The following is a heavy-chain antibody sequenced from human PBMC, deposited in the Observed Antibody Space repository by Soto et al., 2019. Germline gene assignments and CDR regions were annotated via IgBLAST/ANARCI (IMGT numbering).Heavy chain of an antibody. CDR2: MNPNSGNT. V-gene: IGHV1-8*01. J-gene: IGHJ5*02. D-gene: IGHD3-10*02. CDR3: ARENVGSFDP. Sequence: QVQLVQSGAEVKKHGASVKVSCKASGYILTSSDINWVRQDTGQGLEWMRWMNPNSGNTTYAQKFQGRDTMNRNTSISTGYMELSSLRSAYTAVYYCARENVGSFDPCGQGTMVTVSS. CDR1: GYILTSSD.